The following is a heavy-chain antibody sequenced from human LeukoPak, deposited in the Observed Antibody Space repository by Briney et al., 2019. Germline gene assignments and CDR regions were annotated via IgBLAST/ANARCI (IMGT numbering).Heavy chain of an antibody. CDR1: GFTFSRDS. V-gene: IGHV3-48*01. CDR2: INGGGSPI. J-gene: IGHJ4*02. Sequence: GGSLRLSCAASGFTFSRDSMNWVRQAPGKGLEWVSYINGGGSPIYYADSVRGRFTISRDNVKNSLYLQMNSLRAEDTAVYYCAKRENFDWLPYYFDYWGQGTLVTVSS. D-gene: IGHD3-9*01. CDR3: AKRENFDWLPYYFDY.